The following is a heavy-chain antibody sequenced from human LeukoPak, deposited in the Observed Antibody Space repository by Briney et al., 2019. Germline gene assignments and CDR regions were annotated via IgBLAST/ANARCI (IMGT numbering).Heavy chain of an antibody. D-gene: IGHD6-19*01. J-gene: IGHJ5*02. CDR1: GGSISSGGYY. CDR3: ARERAVAGPSSWFDP. CDR2: IYYSGST. Sequence: TLSLTCTVSGGSISSGGYYWSWIRQHPGKGLEWIGYIYYSGSTYYNPSLKSRVTISVDTSKNQFSLKLSSVTAADTAVYYCARERAVAGPSSWFDPWGQGTLVTVSS. V-gene: IGHV4-31*03.